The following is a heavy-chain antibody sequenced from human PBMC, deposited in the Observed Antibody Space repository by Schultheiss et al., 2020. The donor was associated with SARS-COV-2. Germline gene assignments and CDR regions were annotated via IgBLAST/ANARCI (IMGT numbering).Heavy chain of an antibody. CDR1: GYSISSGYY. CDR2: IYHSGST. Sequence: SETLSLTCAVSGYSISSGYYWGWIRQPPGKGLEWIGSIYHSGSTYYNPSLKSRVTISVDTSKNQFSLKLSSVTAADTAVYYCALAESSYYFDYWGQGTLVTVSS. J-gene: IGHJ4*02. CDR3: ALAESSYYFDY. V-gene: IGHV4-38-2*01. D-gene: IGHD3-3*02.